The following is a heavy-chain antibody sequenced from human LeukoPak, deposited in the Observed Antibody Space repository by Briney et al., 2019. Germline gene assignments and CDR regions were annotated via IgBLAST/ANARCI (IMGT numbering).Heavy chain of an antibody. CDR2: MYPGDSDR. Sequence: GESLKISCKGSGYSFPNYWMGWVGQMTGKGLEWMAIMYPGDSDRSYGVSFQGQVTISADKSNSTAYLQWSSLKASDTAIYYCARLGSGRRGFDYWGQGTLVTVSS. CDR3: ARLGSGRRGFDY. D-gene: IGHD2-15*01. V-gene: IGHV5-51*01. J-gene: IGHJ4*02. CDR1: GYSFPNYW.